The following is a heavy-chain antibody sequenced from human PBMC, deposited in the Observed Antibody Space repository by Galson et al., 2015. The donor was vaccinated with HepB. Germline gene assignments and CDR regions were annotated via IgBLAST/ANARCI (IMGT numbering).Heavy chain of an antibody. J-gene: IGHJ4*02. CDR1: GFTFSSYA. D-gene: IGHD2-2*01. V-gene: IGHV3-23*01. CDR3: AKGSTHLDIVVVPAAMGYDY. Sequence: SLRLSCAASGFTFSSYAMSWVRQAPGKGLEWVSAISGSGGSTYYADSVKGRFTISRDNSKNTLYLQMNSLRAEDTAVYYCAKGSTHLDIVVVPAAMGYDYWGQGTLVTVSS. CDR2: ISGSGGST.